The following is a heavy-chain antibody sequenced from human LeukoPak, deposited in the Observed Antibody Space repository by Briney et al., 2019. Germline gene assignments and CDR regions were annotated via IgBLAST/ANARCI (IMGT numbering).Heavy chain of an antibody. Sequence: GGSLRLSCAASGFTFSDYYTSWIRQAPGKGLEWVSYISSSDSTIYYADSVKGRFTISRDNAKNSLYLQLNSLRAEDTAVYYCARDGSRYCSSTSCYSGYYYYGMDVWGQGTTVTVSS. CDR1: GFTFSDYY. J-gene: IGHJ6*02. CDR3: ARDGSRYCSSTSCYSGYYYYGMDV. V-gene: IGHV3-11*01. D-gene: IGHD2-2*01. CDR2: ISSSDSTI.